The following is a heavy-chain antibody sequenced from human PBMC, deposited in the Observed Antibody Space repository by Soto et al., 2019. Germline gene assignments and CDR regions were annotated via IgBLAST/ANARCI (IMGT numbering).Heavy chain of an antibody. Sequence: QVQLQESGPGLVKPSQTLSLTCTVSGDSVSGGDSYWSWIRQPPGKALEGIGYTSFSGYTSYTPSLKSRVNISVDMSKSKFSLRLTSVTAADTAIYYGVRGGNPYHYATSGPGTFDKWGQGTLVSVSS. D-gene: IGHD3-22*01. J-gene: IGHJ4*02. CDR1: GDSVSGGDSY. V-gene: IGHV4-30-4*01. CDR3: VRGGNPYHYATSGPGTFDK. CDR2: TSFSGYT.